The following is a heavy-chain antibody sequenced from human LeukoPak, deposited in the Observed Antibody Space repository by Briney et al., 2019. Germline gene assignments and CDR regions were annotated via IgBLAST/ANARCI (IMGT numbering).Heavy chain of an antibody. V-gene: IGHV3-66*01. CDR2: IYSGGST. CDR3: ARGPTVQEDLDY. CDR1: GITVSSND. Sequence: GGSLTLSCAASGITVSSNDMSWVRQAPGKGLEWVSVIYSGGSTYYADSVKGRFTISRDISKNTLYLQMNSLGAEDTAVYYCARGPTVQEDLDYWGQGTLVTVSS. J-gene: IGHJ4*02.